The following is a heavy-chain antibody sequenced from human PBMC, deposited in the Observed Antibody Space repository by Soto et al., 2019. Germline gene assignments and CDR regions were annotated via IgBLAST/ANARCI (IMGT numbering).Heavy chain of an antibody. CDR1: GFTFSSYA. Sequence: GGSLRLSCAASGFTFSSYAMHWVRQAPGKGLEWVAVISYDGSNKYYADSVKGRFTISRDNSKNTLYLQRNSLRAEDTAVYYCAKSAPSSSSGYQYYFDYWGQGTLVTVSS. V-gene: IGHV3-30-3*01. J-gene: IGHJ4*02. D-gene: IGHD3-22*01. CDR3: AKSAPSSSSGYQYYFDY. CDR2: ISYDGSNK.